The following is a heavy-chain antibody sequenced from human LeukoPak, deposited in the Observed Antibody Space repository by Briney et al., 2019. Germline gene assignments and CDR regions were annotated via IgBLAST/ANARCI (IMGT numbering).Heavy chain of an antibody. CDR2: IGGSDGRT. CDR3: AKQGYTTSWLYFDY. J-gene: IGHJ4*02. Sequence: QAGGSLRLSCAASGFTLSSYAMSWVRQAPGKGLEWVSVIGGSDGRTYYADSVKGRFTVSRDNSKNTVYLQLNNLRAEDTAVYYCAKQGYTTSWLYFDYWGQGTLVTVSS. CDR1: GFTLSSYA. V-gene: IGHV3-23*01. D-gene: IGHD6-13*01.